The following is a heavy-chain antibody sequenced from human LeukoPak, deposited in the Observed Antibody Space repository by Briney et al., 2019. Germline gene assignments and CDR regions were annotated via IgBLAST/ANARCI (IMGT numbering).Heavy chain of an antibody. CDR2: IYTSGST. CDR3: ARWSGSYSAFDI. J-gene: IGHJ3*02. CDR1: GGSISSGSYY. Sequence: PSETLSLTCTVSGGSISSGSYYWSWIRQPAGKGLEWIGRIYTSGSTNYNPSLKSRVTISIDTSKNQFSLKLSSVTAADTAVYYCARWSGSYSAFDIWGQGTMVTVSS. V-gene: IGHV4-61*02. D-gene: IGHD1-26*01.